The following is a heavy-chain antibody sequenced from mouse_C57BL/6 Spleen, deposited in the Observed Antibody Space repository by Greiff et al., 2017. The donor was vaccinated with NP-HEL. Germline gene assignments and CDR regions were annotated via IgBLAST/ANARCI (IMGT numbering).Heavy chain of an antibody. J-gene: IGHJ3*01. CDR3: ARWNLAWFAY. CDR2: ISYDGSN. CDR1: GYSITSGYY. Sequence: EVQLVESGPGLVKPSQSLSLTCSVTGYSITSGYYWNWIRQFPGNKLEWMGYISYDGSNNYNPSLKNRISITRDTSKNQFFLKLNSVTTEDTATYYCARWNLAWFAYWGQGTLVTVSA. V-gene: IGHV3-6*01.